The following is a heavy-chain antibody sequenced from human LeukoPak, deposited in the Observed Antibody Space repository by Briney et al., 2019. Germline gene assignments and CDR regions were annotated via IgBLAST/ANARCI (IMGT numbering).Heavy chain of an antibody. V-gene: IGHV3-53*01. CDR3: ARGRAPNWGSILQTDY. D-gene: IGHD7-27*01. J-gene: IGHJ4*02. CDR2: IYSGGST. Sequence: PGGSLRLSCAASGFTVSSNYMSWVRQAPGKGLEWVSVIYSGGSTYYADSVKGRFTISRDNSKNTLYLQMNSLRAEDTAVYYCARGRAPNWGSILQTDYWGQGTLVTVSS. CDR1: GFTVSSNY.